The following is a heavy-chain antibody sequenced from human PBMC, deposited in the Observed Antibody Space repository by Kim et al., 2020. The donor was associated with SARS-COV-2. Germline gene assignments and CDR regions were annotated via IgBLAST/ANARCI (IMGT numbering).Heavy chain of an antibody. CDR2: ISWNSGSI. V-gene: IGHV3-9*01. CDR1: GFTFGDYA. D-gene: IGHD2-2*01. J-gene: IGHJ6*02. Sequence: GGSLRLSCAASGFTFGDYAMHWVRQAPGKGLEWVSGISWNSGSIGYADSVKGRFTISRDNAKNSLYLQMNSLRAEDTALYYCAKDRLAFRRSTSCKYGMDVWGQGTTVTVSS. CDR3: AKDRLAFRRSTSCKYGMDV.